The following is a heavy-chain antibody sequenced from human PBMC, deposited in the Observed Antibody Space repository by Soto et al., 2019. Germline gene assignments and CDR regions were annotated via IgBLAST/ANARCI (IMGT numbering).Heavy chain of an antibody. CDR1: GFTVSSNY. CDR3: VAIPRFGDHYYYGMDV. CDR2: FYGGDNP. D-gene: IGHD3-10*01. Sequence: GGSLRLSCAASGFTVSSNYMNWVRQAPGKGLEWVSAFYGGDNPEYADSVKGRFTISRDDSKNTLYLQMNSLRAEDTAVYYCVAIPRFGDHYYYGMDVWGQGTTVTVSS. J-gene: IGHJ6*02. V-gene: IGHV3-53*01.